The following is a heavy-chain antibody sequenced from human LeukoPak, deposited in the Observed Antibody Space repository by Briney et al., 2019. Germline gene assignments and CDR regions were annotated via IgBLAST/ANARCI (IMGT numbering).Heavy chain of an antibody. Sequence: SETLSLTCTVSGGSISSYYWSWIRQPPGKGLEWIGYIYYSGSTNYNPSLKSRVTISVDTSKNQFSLELSSVTAADTAVYYCARTVVAATYNWFDPWGQGTLVTVSS. CDR2: IYYSGST. V-gene: IGHV4-59*01. CDR3: ARTVVAATYNWFDP. J-gene: IGHJ5*02. CDR1: GGSISSYY. D-gene: IGHD2-15*01.